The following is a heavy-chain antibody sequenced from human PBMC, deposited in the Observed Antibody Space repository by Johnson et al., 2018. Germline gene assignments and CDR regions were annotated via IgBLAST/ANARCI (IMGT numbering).Heavy chain of an antibody. CDR1: GFIFSNYG. CDR2: LSYEGNNK. J-gene: IGHJ3*01. Sequence: QVQLVQSGGGVVQPGRSLRLSCAASGFIFSNYGMHWVRQAPGKGLEWVAVLSYEGNNKYYADSVKGRFTISRDNSENTFYLQMNSLRTDDTAVYYCAKDDYAAGSYDPPNAFDLWGQGTMVTVSS. V-gene: IGHV3-30*18. D-gene: IGHD3-10*01. CDR3: AKDDYAAGSYDPPNAFDL.